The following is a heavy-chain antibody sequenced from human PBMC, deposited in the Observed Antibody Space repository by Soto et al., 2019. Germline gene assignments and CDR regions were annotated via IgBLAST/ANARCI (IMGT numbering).Heavy chain of an antibody. CDR1: GGTFSSYA. CDR3: ATSVEMATLHNFDI. CDR2: IIPIFGTA. D-gene: IGHD5-12*01. V-gene: IGHV1-69*06. J-gene: IGHJ3*02. Sequence: ASVKVSCKASGGTFSSYAISWVRQAPGQGLEWMGGIIPIFGTANYAQKFQGRVTITADKSTSTAYMKLSSLRSEDTAVYYCATSVEMATLHNFDIWGQGTMVTVSS.